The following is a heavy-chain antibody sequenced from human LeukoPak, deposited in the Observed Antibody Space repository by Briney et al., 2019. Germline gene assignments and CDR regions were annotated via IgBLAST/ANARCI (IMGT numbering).Heavy chain of an antibody. CDR2: INPYNGNT. J-gene: IGHJ6*03. CDR1: GYTLTELS. Sequence: ASVKVSCKVSGYTLTELSMHWVRQAPGQGLAWMGWINPYNGNTNYAQKLQGRVTMTTDTSTSTAYMELRSLRSDDTAVYYCARGLSGPSYYYYYMDVWGKGTTVTVSS. V-gene: IGHV1-18*01. D-gene: IGHD3-10*01. CDR3: ARGLSGPSYYYYYMDV.